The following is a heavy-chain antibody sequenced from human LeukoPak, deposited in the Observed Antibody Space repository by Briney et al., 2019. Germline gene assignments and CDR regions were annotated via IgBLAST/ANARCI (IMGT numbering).Heavy chain of an antibody. V-gene: IGHV3-15*01. J-gene: IGHJ4*02. CDR2: IKSKTDGGTT. CDR1: GFTFRNAS. CDR3: AHRDTTMVRVDY. D-gene: IGHD5-18*01. Sequence: GGSLRLSCAASGFTFRNASMSWVRQAPGKGLEWVGRIKSKTDGGTTDYAAPVKGRFILSRDDSKNTLYLQMNSLTTEDTAVYFCAHRDTTMVRVDYWGQGTLVTVPS.